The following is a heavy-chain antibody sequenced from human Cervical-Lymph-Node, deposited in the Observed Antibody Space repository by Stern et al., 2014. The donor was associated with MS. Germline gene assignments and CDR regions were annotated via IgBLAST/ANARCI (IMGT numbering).Heavy chain of an antibody. CDR1: ENTFTGYY. CDR3: ARISLGSGIDY. CDR2: IYPNSGAT. V-gene: IGHV1-2*02. J-gene: IGHJ4*02. Sequence: QVQLVQSGAEVKQPGASMKVTCQASENTFTGYYIHWVRQAPGQGLEWMVWIYPNSGATNYAQRFQDRVSLTSDTSNTLAYMELDRLTSDDTAVYYCARISLGSGIDYWGQGSLVTVSS. D-gene: IGHD1-26*01.